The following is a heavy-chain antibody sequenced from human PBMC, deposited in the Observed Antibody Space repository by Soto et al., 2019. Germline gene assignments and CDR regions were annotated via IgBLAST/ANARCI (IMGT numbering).Heavy chain of an antibody. CDR2: ISYDGSNK. D-gene: IGHD1-26*01. Sequence: QVQLVESGGGVVQPGRSLRLSCAASGFTFSSYAMHWVRQAPGKGLEWVAVISYDGSNKYYADSVKGRFTISRDNSKKTLYLQMNSLRAEDTAVYYCARGVGARDAFDIWGQGTMVTVSS. CDR3: ARGVGARDAFDI. V-gene: IGHV3-30-3*01. CDR1: GFTFSSYA. J-gene: IGHJ3*02.